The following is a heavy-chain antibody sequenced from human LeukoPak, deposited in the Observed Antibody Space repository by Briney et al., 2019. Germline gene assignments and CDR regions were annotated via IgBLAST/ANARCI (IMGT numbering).Heavy chain of an antibody. CDR1: GGSISSGGYY. Sequence: PSETLSLTCTVSGGSISSGGYYWSWIRQHPGKGLEWIGYIYYSGSTYYNPSLKSRVTISVDTSKNQFSLKLSSVTAADTAMYYCARAGYDNPIDYWGQGTLVTVSS. J-gene: IGHJ4*02. D-gene: IGHD3-9*01. CDR2: IYYSGST. V-gene: IGHV4-31*03. CDR3: ARAGYDNPIDY.